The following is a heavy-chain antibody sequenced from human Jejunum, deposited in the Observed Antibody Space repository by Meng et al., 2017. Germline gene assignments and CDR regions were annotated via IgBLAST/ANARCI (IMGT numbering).Heavy chain of an antibody. V-gene: IGHV3-7*01. J-gene: IGHJ4*02. CDR2: IKPDGSEK. D-gene: IGHD2-21*01. Sequence: GESLKISCAASGFTFSNYWMNWVRQAPGKGLEWVANIKPDGSEKYYVDSVKGRFTISRDNAKNSLYLQMNSLRAEDTAVYYCARKSYSSGIHDYWGQGTLVTVSS. CDR1: GFTFSNYW. CDR3: ARKSYSSGIHDY.